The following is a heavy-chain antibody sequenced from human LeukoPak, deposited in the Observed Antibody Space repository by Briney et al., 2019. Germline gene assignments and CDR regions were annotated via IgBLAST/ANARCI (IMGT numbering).Heavy chain of an antibody. V-gene: IGHV3-21*01. CDR3: ARDHGGTVEIEVDAFDF. CDR1: GFTFSSYA. CDR2: ISGTSKYI. D-gene: IGHD5-24*01. J-gene: IGHJ3*01. Sequence: PGRSLGLSCAASGFTFSSYAMHWVRQAPGKGLEWVSSISGTSKYIYYADSVKGRFTISRDNTKNSLHLHMNYLGAEDTAMYYCARDHGGTVEIEVDAFDFWGQGTMVTVSS.